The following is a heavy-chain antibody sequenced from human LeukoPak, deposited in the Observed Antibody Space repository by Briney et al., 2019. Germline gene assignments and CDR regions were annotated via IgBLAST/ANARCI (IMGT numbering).Heavy chain of an antibody. Sequence: LRLSCAASGFTFSSYAMSWIRQPPGKGLEWIGSIYYSGSTYYNPSLKSRVTISVDTSKNQFSLKLSSVTAADTAVYYCARQPDLGFIDYWGQGTLVTVSS. D-gene: IGHD7-27*01. J-gene: IGHJ4*02. CDR1: GFTFSSYA. V-gene: IGHV4-30-2*03. CDR2: IYYSGST. CDR3: ARQPDLGFIDY.